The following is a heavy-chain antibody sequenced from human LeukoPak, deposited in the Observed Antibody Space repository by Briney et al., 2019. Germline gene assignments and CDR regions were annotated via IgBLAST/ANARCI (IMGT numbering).Heavy chain of an antibody. CDR3: ARGHSGYDYGLFDY. J-gene: IGHJ4*02. CDR1: GYSISSGYY. D-gene: IGHD5-12*01. V-gene: IGHV4-38-2*01. CDR2: IYHSGST. Sequence: SETLSLTCAVSGYSISSGYYWGWIRQPPGKGLEWIGSIYHSGSTYYNSSLKSRVTISVDTSKNQFSLKLSSVTAADTAVYYCARGHSGYDYGLFDYWGQGTLVTVSS.